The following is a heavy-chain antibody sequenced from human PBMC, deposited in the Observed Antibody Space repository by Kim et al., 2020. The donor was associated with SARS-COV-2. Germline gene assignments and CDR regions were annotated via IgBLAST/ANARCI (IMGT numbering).Heavy chain of an antibody. CDR3: ARDSSGYKGGFDY. CDR2: IWYDGSNK. V-gene: IGHV3-33*01. J-gene: IGHJ4*02. Sequence: GGSLRLSCAASGFTFSSYGMHWVRQAPGKGLEWVAVIWYDGSNKYYADSVKGRFTISRDNSKNTLYLQMNSLRAEDTAVYYCARDSSGYKGGFDYWGQGTLVTVSS. CDR1: GFTFSSYG. D-gene: IGHD3-22*01.